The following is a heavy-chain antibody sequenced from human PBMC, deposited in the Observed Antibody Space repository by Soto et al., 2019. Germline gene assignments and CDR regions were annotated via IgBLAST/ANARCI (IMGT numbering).Heavy chain of an antibody. CDR1: GGSISSSSYY. CDR2: IYYSGST. D-gene: IGHD3-10*01. J-gene: IGHJ6*02. V-gene: IGHV4-39*01. Sequence: QLQLQESGPGLVKPSETLSLTCTVSGGSISSSSYYWGWIRQPPGKGLEWIGSIYYSGSTYYNPSLKSRVTISVDTSKNQFSLKLSSVTAADTAVYYCARHSVRFGELRSYYGMDVWGQGTTVTVSS. CDR3: ARHSVRFGELRSYYGMDV.